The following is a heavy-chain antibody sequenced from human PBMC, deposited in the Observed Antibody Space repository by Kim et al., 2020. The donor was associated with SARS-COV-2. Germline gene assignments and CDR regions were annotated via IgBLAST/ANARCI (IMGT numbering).Heavy chain of an antibody. CDR1: GFIFSNYE. J-gene: IGHJ3*02. V-gene: IGHV3-48*03. D-gene: IGHD2-15*01. CDR2: ISRSGTPI. Sequence: GGSLRLSCAASGFIFSNYEMNWVRQAPGKGLEWVSYISRSGTPIYYAGSVKGRFTISRDSAENSLYLQMNSLRAEDTAVYYCVRYCASTGSTCYSPDAFDIWGQGTMVTVSS. CDR3: VRYCASTGSTCYSPDAFDI.